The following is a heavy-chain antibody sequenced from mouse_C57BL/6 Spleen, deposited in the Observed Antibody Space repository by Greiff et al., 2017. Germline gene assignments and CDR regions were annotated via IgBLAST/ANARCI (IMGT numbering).Heavy chain of an antibody. J-gene: IGHJ4*01. V-gene: IGHV1-64*01. CDR3: ARGIISTVVSYAMDY. CDR2: IHPNSGST. Sequence: QVQLQQPGAELVKPGASVKLSCKASGYTFTSYWMHWVKQRPGQGLEWIGMIHPNSGSTNYNEKFKSKATLTVDKSSSTAYMPLSSLTSEDSAVFYCARGIISTVVSYAMDYWGQGTSVTVSS. CDR1: GYTFTSYW. D-gene: IGHD1-1*01.